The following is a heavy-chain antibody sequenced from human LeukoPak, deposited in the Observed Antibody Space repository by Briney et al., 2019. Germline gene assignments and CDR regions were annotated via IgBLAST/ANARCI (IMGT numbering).Heavy chain of an antibody. CDR3: ARSYSSGWYLDY. Sequence: GASVKVSCKASGYTFTSYAMHWARQAPGQRLEWMGWINAGNGNTKYSQKFQGRVTITRDTSASTAYMELSSLRSEDTAVYYCARSYSSGWYLDYWGQGTLVTVSS. V-gene: IGHV1-3*01. D-gene: IGHD6-19*01. CDR2: INAGNGNT. J-gene: IGHJ4*02. CDR1: GYTFTSYA.